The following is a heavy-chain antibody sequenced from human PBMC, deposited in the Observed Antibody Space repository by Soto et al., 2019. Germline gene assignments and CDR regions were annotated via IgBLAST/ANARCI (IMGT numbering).Heavy chain of an antibody. CDR1: GGTFSSYA. CDR2: IIPIFGTA. D-gene: IGHD2-15*01. Sequence: GASVKVSCKASGGTFSSYAISWVRQAPGQGLEWMGGIIPIFGTANYAQKFQGRVTITADKSTSTAYMELSSLRSEDTAVYYCASLVVVDATGPAEYFQHWGQGTLVTDSP. CDR3: ASLVVVDATGPAEYFQH. V-gene: IGHV1-69*06. J-gene: IGHJ1*01.